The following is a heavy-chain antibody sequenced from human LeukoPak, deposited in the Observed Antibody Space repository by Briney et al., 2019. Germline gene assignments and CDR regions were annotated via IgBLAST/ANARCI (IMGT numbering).Heavy chain of an antibody. Sequence: ASVKVSCKVSGYTLTELSMHWVRQAPGKGLEWLGGFDPEDGETIYAQKFQGRVTMTRDTSISTAYMELSRLRSDDTAVYYCARVGRYSGSYSVDYWGQGTLVTVSS. V-gene: IGHV1-24*01. D-gene: IGHD1-26*01. J-gene: IGHJ4*02. CDR3: ARVGRYSGSYSVDY. CDR1: GYTLTELS. CDR2: FDPEDGET.